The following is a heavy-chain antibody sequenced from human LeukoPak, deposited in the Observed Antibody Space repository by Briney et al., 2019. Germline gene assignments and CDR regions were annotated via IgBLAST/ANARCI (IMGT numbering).Heavy chain of an antibody. V-gene: IGHV1-69*01. CDR3: ARDRRQPDAFDI. CDR2: ITPLFGTA. Sequence: GASVKVSCKASGGTFSKYTISWVRQRPGQGLEWMGGITPLFGTANYAQKFQGRVTITADESTSTAYMELSSLRSEDTAVYYCARDRRQPDAFDIWGQGTMVTVSS. D-gene: IGHD1-1*01. J-gene: IGHJ3*02. CDR1: GGTFSKYT.